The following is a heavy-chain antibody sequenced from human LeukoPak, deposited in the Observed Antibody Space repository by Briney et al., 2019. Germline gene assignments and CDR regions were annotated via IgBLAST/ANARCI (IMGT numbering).Heavy chain of an antibody. CDR1: GYTFTGYY. CDR2: INPNSGGT. J-gene: IGHJ5*02. V-gene: IGHV1-2*02. CDR3: GRVGSSSRGWFDP. D-gene: IGHD6-13*01. Sequence: VASVKVSCKASGYTFTGYYMHWVRQAPGQGLEWMGWINPNSGGTNYAQKLQGRVTMTTDTSTSTAYMELRSLRSDDTAVYYCGRVGSSSRGWFDPWGQGTLVTVSS.